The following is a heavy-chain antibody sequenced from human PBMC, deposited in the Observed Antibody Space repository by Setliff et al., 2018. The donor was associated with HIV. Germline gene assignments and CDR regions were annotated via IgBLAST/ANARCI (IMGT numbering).Heavy chain of an antibody. Sequence: PGGSLRLSCAASGFTFSSYAMSWVRQAPGKGLEWVSVIYSGGSSTYYADSVKGRFTISRDNSKNTLYLQMNSLRPEDTAVYYCARVRLYNTALDYWGQGTLVTVSS. CDR2: IYSGGSST. CDR3: ARVRLYNTALDY. D-gene: IGHD3-3*01. CDR1: GFTFSSYA. V-gene: IGHV3-23*03. J-gene: IGHJ4*02.